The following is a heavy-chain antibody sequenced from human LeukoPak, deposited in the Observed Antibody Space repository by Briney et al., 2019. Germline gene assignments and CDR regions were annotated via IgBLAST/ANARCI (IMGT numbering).Heavy chain of an antibody. CDR2: IIPIFGTA. CDR1: GGTFSSYA. J-gene: IGHJ5*02. V-gene: IGHV1-69*06. Sequence: GASVKVSCKASGGTFSSYAISWVRQAPGQGLEWMGGIIPIFGTANYAQKFQGRVTITADKSTSTAYMELSSLRSEDTAVYYCARESSGYYYSWFDPWGQGTLVTVSS. D-gene: IGHD3-22*01. CDR3: ARESSGYYYSWFDP.